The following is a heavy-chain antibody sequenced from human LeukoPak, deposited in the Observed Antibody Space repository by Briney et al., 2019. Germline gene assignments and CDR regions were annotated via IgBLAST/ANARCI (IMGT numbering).Heavy chain of an antibody. D-gene: IGHD5-24*01. V-gene: IGHV4-38-2*02. Sequence: SETLSLTCTVSGGSISSYYWSWIRRPPGKGLEWIGSIYHSGSTYYNPSLKSRVTISVDTSKNQFSLKLSSVTAADAAVYYCARDLAGYNLFDYWGQGTLVTVSS. CDR2: IYHSGST. CDR3: ARDLAGYNLFDY. CDR1: GGSISSYY. J-gene: IGHJ4*02.